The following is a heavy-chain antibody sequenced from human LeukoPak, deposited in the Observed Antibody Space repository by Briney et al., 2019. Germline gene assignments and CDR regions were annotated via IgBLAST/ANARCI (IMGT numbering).Heavy chain of an antibody. J-gene: IGHJ5*02. CDR1: GGSVSSGSYY. V-gene: IGHV4-61*01. Sequence: PSETLSLTCTVSGGSVSSGSYYWSRIRQPPGKGLEWIGHIDYSGSTRYNSSLKSRVTISVDTSKNQFSLKLNSVTAADTAIFYCARDDRCSGDSCYYLWGQGTLVTVSS. CDR3: ARDDRCSGDSCYYL. D-gene: IGHD2-15*01. CDR2: IDYSGST.